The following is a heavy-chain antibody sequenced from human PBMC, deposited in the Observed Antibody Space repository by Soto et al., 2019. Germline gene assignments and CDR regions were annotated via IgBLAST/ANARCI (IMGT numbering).Heavy chain of an antibody. D-gene: IGHD2-21*02. CDR2: INAGNGNT. CDR3: ARDLVVVTAINYHDY. Sequence: ASVKVSCKASGYTFTSYAMHWVRQAPGQRLEWMGWINAGNGNTKYSQKFQGRVTITRDTSASTAYMELSSLRSEDTAVYYCARDLVVVTAINYHDYCGQGTLVTVSS. J-gene: IGHJ4*02. CDR1: GYTFTSYA. V-gene: IGHV1-3*01.